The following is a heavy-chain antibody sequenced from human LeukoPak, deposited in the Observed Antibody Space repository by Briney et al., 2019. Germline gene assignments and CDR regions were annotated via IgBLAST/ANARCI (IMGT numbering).Heavy chain of an antibody. D-gene: IGHD3-10*01. CDR1: GFTFDDYA. V-gene: IGHV3-9*03. CDR2: ISWNSGSI. CDR3: AKDKASGGSGTEYYYMDV. Sequence: PGRSLRLSCAAFGFTFDDYAMHWVRQAPGKGLEWVSGISWNSGSIGYADSVKGRFTISRDNAKNSLYLQMNSLRAEDMALYYCAKDKASGGSGTEYYYMDVWGKGTTVTVSS. J-gene: IGHJ6*03.